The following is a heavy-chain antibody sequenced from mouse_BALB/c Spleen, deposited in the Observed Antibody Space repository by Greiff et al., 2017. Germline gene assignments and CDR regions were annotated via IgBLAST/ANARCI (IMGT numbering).Heavy chain of an antibody. Sequence: EVKVVESGGGLVKPGGSLKLSCAASGFTFSSYTMSWVRQTPEKRLEWVATISSGGSYTYYPDSVKGRFTISRDNAKNTLYLQMSSLKSEDTAMYYCTRRYYYGSTNWYFDVWGAGTTVTVSS. D-gene: IGHD1-1*01. V-gene: IGHV5-6-4*01. J-gene: IGHJ1*01. CDR2: ISSGGSYT. CDR1: GFTFSSYT. CDR3: TRRYYYGSTNWYFDV.